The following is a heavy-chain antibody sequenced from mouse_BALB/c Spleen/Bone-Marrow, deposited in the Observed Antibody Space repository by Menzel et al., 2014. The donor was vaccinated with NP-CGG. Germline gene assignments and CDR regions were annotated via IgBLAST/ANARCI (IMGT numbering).Heavy chain of an antibody. J-gene: IGHJ2*01. V-gene: IGHV7-3*02. CDR3: ARDIGRLLFDY. Sequence: EVQLVESGGGLVQPGGSLRLSCATSGFTFTDYYMSWVRQPPGKALKWLGFIRNKANGYTTEYSASVKGRFTISRDNSQSILYLQMNTLRAEDSATYYCARDIGRLLFDYWGQGTTLTVSS. D-gene: IGHD1-2*01. CDR1: GFTFTDYY. CDR2: IRNKANGYTT.